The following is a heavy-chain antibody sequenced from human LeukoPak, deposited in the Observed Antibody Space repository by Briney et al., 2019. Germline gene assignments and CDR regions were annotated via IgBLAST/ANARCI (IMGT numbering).Heavy chain of an antibody. J-gene: IGHJ4*02. Sequence: GESLKISCKGSGYSFTNYWIGWVRQMPGKGLEWMGIIYPGDSNARYSPSFQGQVTISADKSIGTAYLQWSSLKASDTAIYYCARRLNYYDNSGYYFDYWGQGTLVTVSS. CDR3: ARRLNYYDNSGYYFDY. D-gene: IGHD3-22*01. CDR2: IYPGDSNA. CDR1: GYSFTNYW. V-gene: IGHV5-51*01.